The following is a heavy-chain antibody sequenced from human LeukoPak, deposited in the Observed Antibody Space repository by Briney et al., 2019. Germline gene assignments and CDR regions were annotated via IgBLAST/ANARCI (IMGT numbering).Heavy chain of an antibody. Sequence: GGSLRLSCAASGFTFSIYSMNWVRQAPGKGLEGLSSITSSSNYIYYAHSVKGRFTISRANVQNSLYLQMNSLRAEDTAMYYCARDRGYFDNWGQGTLVTVSS. J-gene: IGHJ4*02. CDR1: GFTFSIYS. CDR2: ITSSSNYI. CDR3: ARDRGYFDN. V-gene: IGHV3-21*01.